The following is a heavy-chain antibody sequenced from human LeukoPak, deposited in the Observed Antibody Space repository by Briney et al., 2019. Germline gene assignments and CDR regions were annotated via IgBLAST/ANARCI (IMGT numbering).Heavy chain of an antibody. CDR1: VFTFSDYY. Sequence: GGSLRLSCAASVFTFSDYYMGWIRQGPGKGLEWVSYISRTGHFKKYADSVKGRFTISRDNGEKSISLQMTSLRADDTAVYYCARSGDTGDYPLDYFFYMDVWGKGTTVSVSS. CDR3: ARSGDTGDYPLDYFFYMDV. J-gene: IGHJ6*03. V-gene: IGHV3-11*01. CDR2: ISRTGHFK. D-gene: IGHD4-17*01.